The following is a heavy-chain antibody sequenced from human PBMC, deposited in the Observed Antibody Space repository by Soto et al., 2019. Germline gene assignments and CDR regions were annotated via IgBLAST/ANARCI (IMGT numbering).Heavy chain of an antibody. Sequence: QVQLVESGGGLVKPGGSLRLSCAASGFTFSDYYMSWIRQAPGKGLEWVSYISSSGSTIYYADSVKGRFTISRDNAKNSLYLQMNSRRAEDTAVYYCARRTDTLEYSSSALYYYYGMDVWGQGTTVTVSS. V-gene: IGHV3-11*01. CDR2: ISSSGSTI. D-gene: IGHD6-6*01. CDR3: ARRTDTLEYSSSALYYYYGMDV. J-gene: IGHJ6*02. CDR1: GFTFSDYY.